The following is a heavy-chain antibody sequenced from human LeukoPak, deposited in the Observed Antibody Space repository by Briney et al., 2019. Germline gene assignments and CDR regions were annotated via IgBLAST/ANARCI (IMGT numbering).Heavy chain of an antibody. D-gene: IGHD4/OR15-4a*01. CDR1: GYTFTGYY. CDR2: INPSGGST. CDR3: ARALIYGGNEDY. J-gene: IGHJ4*02. V-gene: IGHV1-46*01. Sequence: ASVKVSCKASGYTFTGYYMHWVRQAPGQGLEWMGIINPSGGSTSYAQNFQGRVTMTRDTSTSTVYMELNSLRSEDTAVYYCARALIYGGNEDYWGQGTLVTVSS.